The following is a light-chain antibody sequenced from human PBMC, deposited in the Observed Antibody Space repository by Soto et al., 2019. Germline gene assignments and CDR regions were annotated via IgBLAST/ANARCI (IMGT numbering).Light chain of an antibody. J-gene: IGKJ5*01. CDR3: QQYGSSPPIT. Sequence: PVTLSVSPGERATLPCRASQSVGRDLAWYQQKPGQAPRLLIYGASTRATGIPARFSGSGSGTDFTLTISRLEPEDFAVYYCQQYGSSPPITFGQGTRLEIK. CDR1: QSVGRD. CDR2: GAS. V-gene: IGKV3-20*01.